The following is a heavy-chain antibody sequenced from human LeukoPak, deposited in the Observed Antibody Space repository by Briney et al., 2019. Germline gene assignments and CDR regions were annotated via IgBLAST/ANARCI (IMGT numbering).Heavy chain of an antibody. CDR1: GYTFTSYY. Sequence: ASVKVSCKASGYTFTSYYMHWVRQAPGQGLEWMGIINPSGGSTTYAQKFQGRVTVTRDTSTNTVYMELSSLRSEDTAVYYCAKEGPERRYCSGNSCPGGCDYWGQGTLVTVSS. CDR3: AKEGPERRYCSGNSCPGGCDY. J-gene: IGHJ4*02. D-gene: IGHD2-15*01. V-gene: IGHV1-46*01. CDR2: INPSGGST.